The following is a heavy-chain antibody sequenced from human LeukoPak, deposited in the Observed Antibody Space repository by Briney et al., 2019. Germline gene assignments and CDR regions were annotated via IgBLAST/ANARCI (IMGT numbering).Heavy chain of an antibody. CDR2: ISSSSGNI. Sequence: GGSLRLSCAASGFTFSSYSMNWVRQAPGKGLEWVSYISSSSGNIYYADSVKGRFSISRDNAKNSLYLQMNSLRDEDTAVYYCVREAVNDYGDYVFWFDPWGQGTLVTVSS. D-gene: IGHD4-17*01. J-gene: IGHJ5*02. CDR1: GFTFSSYS. CDR3: VREAVNDYGDYVFWFDP. V-gene: IGHV3-48*02.